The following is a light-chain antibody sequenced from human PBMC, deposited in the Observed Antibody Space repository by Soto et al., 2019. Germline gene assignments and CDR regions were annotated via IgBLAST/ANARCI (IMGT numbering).Light chain of an antibody. V-gene: IGKV1-39*01. Sequence: DIQMTQSPVSLSASVGDRVTMACRASQSISNYLNWYQQRPGEAPKLLIYAGSTLHSGVPSRFSGSGSGTDFTLTISRLQPEDFATYFCQQNSNTPAGLTFGGGTKVEIK. CDR2: AGS. CDR1: QSISNY. J-gene: IGKJ4*01. CDR3: QQNSNTPAGLT.